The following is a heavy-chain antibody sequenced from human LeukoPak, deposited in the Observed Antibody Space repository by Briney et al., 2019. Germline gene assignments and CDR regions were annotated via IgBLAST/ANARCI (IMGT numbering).Heavy chain of an antibody. J-gene: IGHJ4*02. D-gene: IGHD3-10*01. CDR3: AKESVWFGESNPFDY. CDR2: IRYDGSNK. Sequence: GASLTLSCAASGFSFSTSIMHWVRQAPGKGLEWVAFIRYDGSNKYYTDSVKGRFTISRDNSKNTLHLQMNSLRAGDTAVYYCAKESVWFGESNPFDYWGQGTLVTVSS. CDR1: GFSFSTSI. V-gene: IGHV3-30*02.